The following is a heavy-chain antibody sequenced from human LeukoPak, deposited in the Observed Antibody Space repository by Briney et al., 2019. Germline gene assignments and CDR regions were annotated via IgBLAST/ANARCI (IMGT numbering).Heavy chain of an antibody. CDR1: GGSISSSSYY. Sequence: PSETLSLTCTVSGGSISSSSYYWGWIRQPPGKGLEWIGSIYYSGSTYYNPSLKSRVTISVDTSKNQFSLKLSSVTAADTAVYYCARYYYDSSGYCAFDIWGQGTMVTVSS. D-gene: IGHD3-22*01. J-gene: IGHJ3*02. V-gene: IGHV4-39*01. CDR3: ARYYYDSSGYCAFDI. CDR2: IYYSGST.